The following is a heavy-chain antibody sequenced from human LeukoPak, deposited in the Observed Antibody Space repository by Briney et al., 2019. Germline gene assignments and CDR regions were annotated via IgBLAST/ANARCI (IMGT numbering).Heavy chain of an antibody. CDR3: ARDAPERRNAFDI. J-gene: IGHJ3*02. D-gene: IGHD1-1*01. CDR1: GFTVSSNY. Sequence: GGCLRLSCAASGFTVSSNYMRWVRQAAGRGLEWVSVIYSGGSTYYADSVKGRFTISRDNSKNTLYLQMNSLRAEAAAVYYCARDAPERRNAFDIWGQGTMVTVSS. V-gene: IGHV3-53*01. CDR2: IYSGGST.